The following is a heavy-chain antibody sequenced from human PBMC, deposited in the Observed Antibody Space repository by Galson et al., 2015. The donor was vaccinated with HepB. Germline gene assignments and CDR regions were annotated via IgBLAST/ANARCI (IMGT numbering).Heavy chain of an antibody. V-gene: IGHV3-48*01. Sequence: SLRLSCAASGFTFSSYSMNWVRQAPGKGLEWVSYISSSSSTIYYADSVKGRFTISRDNSKNTLYVQMNSLRAEDTAIYYCAKDRLGYSSSYFDSFDLWGRGTMVTVSS. CDR3: AKDRLGYSSSYFDSFDL. CDR1: GFTFSSYS. J-gene: IGHJ3*01. D-gene: IGHD6-13*01. CDR2: ISSSSSTI.